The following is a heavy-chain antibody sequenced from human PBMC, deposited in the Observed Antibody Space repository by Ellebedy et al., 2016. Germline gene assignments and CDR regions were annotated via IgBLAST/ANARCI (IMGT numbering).Heavy chain of an antibody. CDR2: ISAYNGNT. V-gene: IGHV1-18*01. J-gene: IGHJ6*02. CDR3: ARAGQLWFGELLISDYGMDV. Sequence: ASVKVSCXASGYTFMNHDIIWVRQAPGQGLEWMGWISAYNGNTNYAQKLQGRVTMTTDTSTSTAYMELRSLRSDDTAVYYCARAGQLWFGELLISDYGMDVWGQGTTVTVSS. D-gene: IGHD3-10*01. CDR1: GYTFMNHD.